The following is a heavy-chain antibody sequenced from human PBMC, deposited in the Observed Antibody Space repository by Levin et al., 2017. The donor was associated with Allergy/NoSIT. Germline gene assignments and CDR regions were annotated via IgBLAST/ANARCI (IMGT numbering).Heavy chain of an antibody. CDR3: AKLTGAAAGTAPDY. D-gene: IGHD6-13*01. Sequence: GEYLKISCAASGFTFSSYAISWVRQAPGKGLEWVSAISGSGGSTYYADSVKGRFTISRDNSKNTLYLQMNSLRAEDTAVYYCAKLTGAAAGTAPDYWGQGTLVTVSS. CDR1: GFTFSSYA. J-gene: IGHJ4*02. CDR2: ISGSGGST. V-gene: IGHV3-23*01.